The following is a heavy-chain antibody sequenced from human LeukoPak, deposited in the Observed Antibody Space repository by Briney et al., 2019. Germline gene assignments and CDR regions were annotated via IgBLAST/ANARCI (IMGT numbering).Heavy chain of an antibody. CDR2: IYSSGST. CDR1: GGSITSYC. J-gene: IGHJ4*02. D-gene: IGHD4-23*01. CDR3: ARGGKATVVTM. V-gene: IGHV4-4*07. Sequence: PSETLSLNCTVSGGSITSYCWSWIRQPAGKGLEWIVRIYSSGSTNYNPSPKSRVSMLVDTSKNQFSLMLTSVTAADTAVYNGARGGKATVVTMWGQGILVT.